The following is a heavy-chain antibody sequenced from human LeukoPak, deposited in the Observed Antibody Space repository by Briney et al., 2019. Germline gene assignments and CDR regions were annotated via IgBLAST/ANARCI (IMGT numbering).Heavy chain of an antibody. CDR3: ARLSGIVGATPAFDI. CDR2: IYYRGST. Sequence: PSETLSLTCSVSGGPISSSSYFWGWIRQPPGKGLEWIGTIYYRGSTYYNPSLKSRATISVDTSKNQFSLNLSSVTAADTAVYYCARLSGIVGATPAFDIWGQGTMVTVSS. V-gene: IGHV4-39*01. J-gene: IGHJ3*02. D-gene: IGHD1-26*01. CDR1: GGPISSSSYF.